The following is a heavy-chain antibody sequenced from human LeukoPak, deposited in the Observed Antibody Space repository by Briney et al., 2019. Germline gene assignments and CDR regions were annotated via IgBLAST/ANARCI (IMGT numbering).Heavy chain of an antibody. CDR2: ISSSSYI. Sequence: GGSLRLSCAASGFTFSSYSMNWVRQAPGKGLEWVSSISSSSYIYYADSVKGRFTISRDNAKNSLYLQMNSLRAEDTAVYYCARRGSYYYFDYRGQGTLVTVSS. D-gene: IGHD1-26*01. CDR1: GFTFSSYS. J-gene: IGHJ4*02. CDR3: ARRGSYYYFDY. V-gene: IGHV3-21*01.